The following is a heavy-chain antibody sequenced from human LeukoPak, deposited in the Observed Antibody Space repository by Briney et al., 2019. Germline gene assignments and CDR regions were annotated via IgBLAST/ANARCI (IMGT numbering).Heavy chain of an antibody. J-gene: IGHJ4*02. D-gene: IGHD2-8*01. Sequence: GGSLRLSCAASGFRFDDYALHWVRQAPGKGLEWVAVISPDGSNKYYADSVNGRFTSSRDNSKSTLYLQMNTLTVEDTAIYPCSNEGGVYLPFADWGQGTRVTVPS. CDR3: SNEGGVYLPFAD. V-gene: IGHV3-30*18. CDR1: GFRFDDYA. CDR2: ISPDGSNK.